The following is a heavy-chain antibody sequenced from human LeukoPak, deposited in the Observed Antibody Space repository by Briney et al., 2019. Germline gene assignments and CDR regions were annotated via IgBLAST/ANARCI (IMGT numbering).Heavy chain of an antibody. Sequence: GGSLRLSCAASGFTFSSYGMHWVRQAPGKGLEWVAVIWYDGSNKYYADSVKGRFTISRDNSKNTLYLQMNSLRAEDTAVYYCAKGTGWTTVRDYYYYGMDVWGQGTTVTVSS. V-gene: IGHV3-33*06. CDR2: IWYDGSNK. J-gene: IGHJ6*02. CDR1: GFTFSSYG. D-gene: IGHD4-17*01. CDR3: AKGTGWTTVRDYYYYGMDV.